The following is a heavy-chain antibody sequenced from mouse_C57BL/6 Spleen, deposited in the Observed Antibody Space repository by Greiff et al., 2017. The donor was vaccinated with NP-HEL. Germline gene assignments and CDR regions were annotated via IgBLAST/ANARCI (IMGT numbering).Heavy chain of an antibody. D-gene: IGHD1-1*01. J-gene: IGHJ2*01. CDR3: ARGSSYEEDYFDF. V-gene: IGHV5-17*01. CDR1: GFTFSDYG. CDR2: ISSGSGTI. Sequence: EVKLMESGGGLVKPGGSLKLSCAASGFTFSDYGMHWVRQAPGKGLEWVAYISSGSGTIYYADTVKGRFTIYRDNAKNTLYPQMTSLRSEGTVMYYCARGSSYEEDYFDFWGQGTTLTVSS.